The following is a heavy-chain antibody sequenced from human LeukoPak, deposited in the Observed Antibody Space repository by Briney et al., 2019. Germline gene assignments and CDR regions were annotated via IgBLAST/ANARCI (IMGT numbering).Heavy chain of an antibody. V-gene: IGHV1-18*01. CDR3: AREESTKNSVFDY. J-gene: IGHJ4*02. CDR1: GYTFTSYG. D-gene: IGHD2/OR15-2a*01. CDR2: ISAHNGST. Sequence: SVKVSCKASGYTFTSYGISWVRQAPGQGLEWMGWISAHNGSTNYAQKLQGRVTMNTGTSTNTAYMQLRSLRSDDTAVYYCAREESTKNSVFDYWGQGTLVTVSS.